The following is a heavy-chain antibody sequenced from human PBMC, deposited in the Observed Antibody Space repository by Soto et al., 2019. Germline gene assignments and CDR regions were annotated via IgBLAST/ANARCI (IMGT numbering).Heavy chain of an antibody. J-gene: IGHJ5*02. D-gene: IGHD3-22*01. V-gene: IGHV1-18*01. CDR1: GYTFTSYG. CDR2: ISAYNGNT. CDR3: XXXXXDDSSGXXXWFDP. Sequence: QVQLVQSGAEVKKPGASVKVSCKASGYTFTSYGISWVRQAPGQGLEWMGWISAYNGNTNYAQKLQGRVTMTTDTSTXXXXXXXXXXXXXXXXXXXXXXXXXDDSSGXXXWFDPWGQGTLVTVSS.